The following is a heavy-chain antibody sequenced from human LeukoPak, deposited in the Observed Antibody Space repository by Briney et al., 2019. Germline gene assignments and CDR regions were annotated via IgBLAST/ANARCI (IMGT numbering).Heavy chain of an antibody. CDR2: ISYDGSNK. CDR1: GFTFSSYA. CDR3: ARDLDYDFWSGYYIRYYYYGMDV. V-gene: IGHV3-30*04. J-gene: IGHJ6*02. Sequence: PGRSLRLSCVASGFTFSSYAMHWVRQAPGKGLEWVAVISYDGSNKYYADSVKGRFTISRDNSKNTLYLQMNSLRAEDTAVYYCARDLDYDFWSGYYIRYYYYGMDVWGQGTTVTVSS. D-gene: IGHD3-3*01.